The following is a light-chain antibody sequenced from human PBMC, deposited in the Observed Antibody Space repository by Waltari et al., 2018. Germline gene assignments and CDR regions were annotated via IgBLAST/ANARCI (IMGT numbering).Light chain of an antibody. V-gene: IGLV2-14*01. CDR2: EVS. Sequence: QSALTQPASVSGSPGQSITISCTGTSSDVGGYNYVSWYQQHPGKAPNLLIYEVSNRPSWVSNRFPGSKSGNTASLTISGLQAEDEADYYCSSYTSSSTLVFGGGTKLTVL. J-gene: IGLJ2*01. CDR3: SSYTSSSTLV. CDR1: SSDVGGYNY.